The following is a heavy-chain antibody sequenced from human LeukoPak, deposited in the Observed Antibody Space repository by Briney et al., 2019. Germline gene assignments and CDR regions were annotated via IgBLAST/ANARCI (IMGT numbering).Heavy chain of an antibody. Sequence: GGSLRLSCAASGFTVSNYAMSWVRQAPGKGLEWVSTIRGSGGNTYYVDSVKGRFTISRDTSKNTLYLQMNSLRAKDTALYYCARYCSGTCYSGFEYWGQGTLVTVSS. CDR1: GFTVSNYA. D-gene: IGHD2-2*01. J-gene: IGHJ4*02. V-gene: IGHV3-23*01. CDR2: IRGSGGNT. CDR3: ARYCSGTCYSGFEY.